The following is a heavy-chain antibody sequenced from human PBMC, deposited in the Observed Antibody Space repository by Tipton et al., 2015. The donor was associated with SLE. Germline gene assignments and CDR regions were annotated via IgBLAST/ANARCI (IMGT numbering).Heavy chain of an antibody. CDR3: AGGWGYYDSSGLKSSWYFDL. D-gene: IGHD3-22*01. V-gene: IGHV1-8*02. CDR2: MNPNSGNT. Sequence: QVQLVQSGAEVKKPGASVKVSCKASGYTFTSYDINWVRQATGQGLEWMGWMNPNSGNTGYAQKFQGRVTMTRNTSVSTAYMELSSLRSEDTAVYYCAGGWGYYDSSGLKSSWYFDLWGRGTLVTVSS. J-gene: IGHJ2*01. CDR1: GYTFTSYD.